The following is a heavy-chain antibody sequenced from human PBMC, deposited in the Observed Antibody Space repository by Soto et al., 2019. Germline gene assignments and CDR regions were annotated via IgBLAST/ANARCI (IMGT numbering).Heavy chain of an antibody. Sequence: QVQLVQSGAEVKKPGASVKVSCKASGYTFTSYDINWVRQATGQGLEWMGWMNPNSGNTGYAQKFQGRVTMTRNTSISTAYMELSSLRSEDTAVYYCVRGERSSFVYYYYYMDVWGKGTTVTVSS. V-gene: IGHV1-8*01. J-gene: IGHJ6*03. CDR3: VRGERSSFVYYYYYMDV. D-gene: IGHD6-6*01. CDR1: GYTFTSYD. CDR2: MNPNSGNT.